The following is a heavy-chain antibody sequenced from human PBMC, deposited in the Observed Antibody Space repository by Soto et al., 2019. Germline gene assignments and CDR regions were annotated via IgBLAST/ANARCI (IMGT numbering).Heavy chain of an antibody. CDR2: IYHSVST. Sequence: SETLSLTCAVSSGSISGGGYSCRWIRQPPGKGLECIGYIYHSVSTYYNPSLKSRVTISVDRSKNQFSLKLNSVTAADTAVYYCASVEQSYYYYYGMDVWGQGTTVTVSS. D-gene: IGHD1-26*01. CDR3: ASVEQSYYYYYGMDV. V-gene: IGHV4-30-2*01. CDR1: SGSISGGGYS. J-gene: IGHJ6*02.